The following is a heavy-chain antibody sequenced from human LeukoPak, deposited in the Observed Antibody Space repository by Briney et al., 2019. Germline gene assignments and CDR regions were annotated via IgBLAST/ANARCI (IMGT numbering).Heavy chain of an antibody. CDR3: ARCGDSVYYYMDV. J-gene: IGHJ6*03. CDR2: IYYTGST. V-gene: IGHV4-59*08. CDR1: GGSFSGYY. D-gene: IGHD4-17*01. Sequence: SETLSLTCAVYGGSFSGYYWSWIRQPPGKGLEWIGYIYYTGSTNFNPSLKSRVTMSVDASKNQFSLKLSSVTAADTAVYYCARCGDSVYYYMDVWGKGTTVTVSS.